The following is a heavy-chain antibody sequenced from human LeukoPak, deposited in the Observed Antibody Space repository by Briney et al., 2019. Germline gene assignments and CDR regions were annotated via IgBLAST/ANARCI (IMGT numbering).Heavy chain of an antibody. V-gene: IGHV4-34*01. CDR1: GGSISSHY. Sequence: SETLSLTCTVSGGSISSHYWSWMRQPPRKGLEWIGEINHSGSTNYNPSLKSRVTISVDTSKTQFSLKLSSVTAADTAVYYCARVSCSSTSCRGPDYWGQGTLVTVSS. CDR2: INHSGST. D-gene: IGHD2-2*01. J-gene: IGHJ4*02. CDR3: ARVSCSSTSCRGPDY.